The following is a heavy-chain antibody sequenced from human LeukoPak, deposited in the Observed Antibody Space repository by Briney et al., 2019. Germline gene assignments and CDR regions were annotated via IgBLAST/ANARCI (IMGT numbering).Heavy chain of an antibody. J-gene: IGHJ4*02. CDR2: ISSRSTYI. V-gene: IGHV3-11*06. D-gene: IGHD2-15*01. Sequence: GGSLRLSCTASGFSFSDYYMSWIRQAPGKGLEWISYISSRSTYISDADSVKGRFTISRDNAKNLLFLQMNSLRVEDTALYYCARGGTWAFDYWGQGILVTVSS. CDR1: GFSFSDYY. CDR3: ARGGTWAFDY.